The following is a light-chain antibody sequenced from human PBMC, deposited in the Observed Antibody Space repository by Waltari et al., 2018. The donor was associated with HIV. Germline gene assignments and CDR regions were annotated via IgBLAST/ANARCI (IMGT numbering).Light chain of an antibody. Sequence: DIQLTQSPSFLSASVGARVTITCRASQGISGYLAWYQQKPGKAPKLLIYAAYNLQSGVPSRFSGSGSGTEFTLTISSLQPEDFATYYCQQLNSYPLTFGGGTKVEIK. CDR3: QQLNSYPLT. J-gene: IGKJ4*01. CDR2: AAY. V-gene: IGKV1-9*01. CDR1: QGISGY.